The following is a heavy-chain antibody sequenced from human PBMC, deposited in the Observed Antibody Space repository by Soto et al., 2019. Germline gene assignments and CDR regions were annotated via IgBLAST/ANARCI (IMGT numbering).Heavy chain of an antibody. CDR3: ARNYYGSGGRRSVYYYYYGMDV. J-gene: IGHJ6*02. D-gene: IGHD3-10*01. CDR2: IWADGSNK. Sequence: QVQLVESGGGVVQPGRSLRLSCAASGFTFSSYGLHWVRQAPGKGLEWVAVIWADGSNKYYADSVKGRFPISRDNSMNPLNLQMTSLRADDTAVYYCARNYYGSGGRRSVYYYYYGMDVWGQGTTVTVSS. V-gene: IGHV3-33*01. CDR1: GFTFSSYG.